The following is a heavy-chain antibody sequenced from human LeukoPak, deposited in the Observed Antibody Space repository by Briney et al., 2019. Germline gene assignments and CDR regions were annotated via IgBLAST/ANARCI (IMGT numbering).Heavy chain of an antibody. CDR2: IYYSGST. J-gene: IGHJ4*02. Sequence: SETLSLTCTVSGGSISSYYWSWIRQPPGKGLEWIGYIYYSGSTNYNPSLKSRVTISVDTSKNQFSLKLSSVTAADSAVYYCASTYYDFRSGYYVFPFDYWGQGTLVTVSS. CDR3: ASTYYDFRSGYYVFPFDY. D-gene: IGHD3-3*01. CDR1: GGSISSYY. V-gene: IGHV4-59*01.